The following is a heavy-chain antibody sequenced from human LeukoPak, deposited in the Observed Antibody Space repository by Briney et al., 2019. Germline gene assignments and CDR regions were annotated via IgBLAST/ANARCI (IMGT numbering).Heavy chain of an antibody. J-gene: IGHJ4*02. CDR3: ARAPLPYSSSDLDY. D-gene: IGHD6-6*01. CDR1: GFAFSSYG. Sequence: GRSLRLSCAASGFAFSSYGMHWVRQAPGKGLEWVAVISYDGSNKYYADSVKGRFTISRDNSKNTLYLQMNSLRAEDTAVYYCARAPLPYSSSDLDYWGQGTLVTVSS. V-gene: IGHV3-30*03. CDR2: ISYDGSNK.